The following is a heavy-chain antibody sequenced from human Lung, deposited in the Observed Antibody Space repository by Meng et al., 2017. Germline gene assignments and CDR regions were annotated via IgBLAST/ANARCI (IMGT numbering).Heavy chain of an antibody. V-gene: IGHV1-69*10. Sequence: QVQLVQSGAEVKKPGSSVKVSCKASGGTFTNYTFNWVRQAPGHGLDWMGQIIPVLGIANYAQKFQGRVTITADKSTSTAYMELSSLTHDDTAIYFCATEYCGSTSCYVDFWGQGTLVTVSS. D-gene: IGHD2-2*01. CDR3: ATEYCGSTSCYVDF. CDR2: IIPVLGIA. CDR1: GGTFTNYT. J-gene: IGHJ4*02.